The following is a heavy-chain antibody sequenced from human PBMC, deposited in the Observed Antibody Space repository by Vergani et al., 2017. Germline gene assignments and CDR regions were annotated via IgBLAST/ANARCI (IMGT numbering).Heavy chain of an antibody. CDR2: IYTGGST. D-gene: IGHD2-15*01. Sequence: EVQLVESGGGLIQPGGSLRLSCAASGFTVSSNYMSWVRQAPGKGLEWVSIIYTGGSTYYADSVKGRFTISRDNTKNTLYLTMNGLRAEDTAVYYCARGCCSGGSPGGGFDYWGQGTLVTVSS. V-gene: IGHV3-53*01. J-gene: IGHJ4*02. CDR3: ARGCCSGGSPGGGFDY. CDR1: GFTVSSNY.